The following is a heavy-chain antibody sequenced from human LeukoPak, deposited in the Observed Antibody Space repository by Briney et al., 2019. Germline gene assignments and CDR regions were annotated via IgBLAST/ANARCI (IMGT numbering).Heavy chain of an antibody. V-gene: IGHV3-48*02. CDR1: GFTFSSYS. CDR3: ARDYRSSSGWTVDY. J-gene: IGHJ4*02. D-gene: IGHD6-19*01. Sequence: PGGSLRLSCAASGFTFSSYSMNWVRQAPGKGLVWVSYISTSSSTIYYADSVKGRFTISRDNAKNSLYLQMNSLRDEDTAVYYCARDYRSSSGWTVDYWGQGTLVTVSS. CDR2: ISTSSSTI.